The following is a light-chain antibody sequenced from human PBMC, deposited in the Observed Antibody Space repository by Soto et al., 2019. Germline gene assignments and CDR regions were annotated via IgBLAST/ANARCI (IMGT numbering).Light chain of an antibody. Sequence: QFVLTQPASVSGSAGQSISISCTGTSSDIGRYNFVSWYQQRPGQAPKLLIFDVSHRPSGISDRFSGSKSGYTASLTISGLQAGDEADYYCNSYTSTSPPYVFGTG. V-gene: IGLV2-14*01. CDR2: DVS. J-gene: IGLJ1*01. CDR1: SSDIGRYNF. CDR3: NSYTSTSPPYV.